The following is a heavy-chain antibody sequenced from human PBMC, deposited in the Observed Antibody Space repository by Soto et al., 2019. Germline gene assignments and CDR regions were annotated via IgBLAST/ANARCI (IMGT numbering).Heavy chain of an antibody. J-gene: IGHJ4*02. CDR2: INSDGSNI. CDR3: VRGYSDY. D-gene: IGHD5-12*01. CDR1: GFTFSSYW. Sequence: GGSLRLSCAASGFTFSSYWMHWVRQVPGQGLVWVSRINSDGSNINYADSVKGRFTVSRDNAKNTVYLQMNSLRAEDTAVYYCVRGYSDYWGQGTLVTVSS. V-gene: IGHV3-74*01.